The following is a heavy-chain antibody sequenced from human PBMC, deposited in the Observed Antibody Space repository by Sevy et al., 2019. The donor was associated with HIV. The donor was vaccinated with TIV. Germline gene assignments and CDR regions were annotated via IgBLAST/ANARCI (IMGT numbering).Heavy chain of an antibody. CDR1: GYTFSDSGYY. V-gene: IGHV1-2*02. J-gene: IGHJ6*02. D-gene: IGHD3-3*01. Sequence: ASVKVSCKASGYTFSDSGYYVHWVRQAPGQGLEWMGWINPKSGATNYAQKFQGRVTMTRDTSVSTANMELTRLTSDDTALYYCARESYDFWTGPVDYDYGMDVWGQGTTVTVSS. CDR3: ARESYDFWTGPVDYDYGMDV. CDR2: INPKSGAT.